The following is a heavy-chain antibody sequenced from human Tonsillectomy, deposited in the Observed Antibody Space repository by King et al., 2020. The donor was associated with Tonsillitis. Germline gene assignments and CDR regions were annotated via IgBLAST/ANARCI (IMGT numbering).Heavy chain of an antibody. CDR3: ARDAPGDHYFDY. V-gene: IGHV3-11*01. D-gene: IGHD2-21*02. CDR1: GFNFSDYY. CDR2: ISSSGMII. J-gene: IGHJ4*02. Sequence: VQLVESGGGLVNPGGSLRLSCTAPGFNFSDYYMSWIRQAPGKGLEWVSYISSSGMIIYYADSGKGRFSTSRDNARNSLYLQMNSLRAEDTAVYYCARDAPGDHYFDYWGQGTLVTVSS.